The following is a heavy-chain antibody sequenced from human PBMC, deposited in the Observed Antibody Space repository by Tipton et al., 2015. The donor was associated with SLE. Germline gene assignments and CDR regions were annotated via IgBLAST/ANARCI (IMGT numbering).Heavy chain of an antibody. V-gene: IGHV4-34*01. D-gene: IGHD5-18*01. CDR1: GGSFSGYY. Sequence: TLSLTCAVYGGSFSGYYWSWIRQPPGKGLEWIGEINHSGSTNYNPSLKSRVTISVDTSKNQFSLKLSSATAADTAVYYCARRRIQLWFKGGMDVWGQGTTVTVSS. CDR2: INHSGST. CDR3: ARRRIQLWFKGGMDV. J-gene: IGHJ6*02.